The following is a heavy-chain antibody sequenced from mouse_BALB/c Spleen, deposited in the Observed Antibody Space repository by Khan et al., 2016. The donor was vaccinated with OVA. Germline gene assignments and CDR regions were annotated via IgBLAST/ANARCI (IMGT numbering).Heavy chain of an antibody. CDR3: AIINA. CDR2: IDPANGNT. Sequence: EVQLQQSGAELVKPGASVKLSCKASGFNIKDTYMHWVKQRPEQGLEWIGRIDPANGNTKYDPKFQGKATITDDTSSNTAYLQLSSRTAEDTAGYYCAIINAWGQGTTLTVSS. V-gene: IGHV14-3*02. CDR1: GFNIKDTY. J-gene: IGHJ2*01.